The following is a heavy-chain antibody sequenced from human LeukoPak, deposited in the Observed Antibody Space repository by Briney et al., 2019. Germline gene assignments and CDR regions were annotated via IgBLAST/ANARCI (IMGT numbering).Heavy chain of an antibody. D-gene: IGHD5-12*01. CDR1: GFTFSSYW. CDR2: IKQDGSEK. V-gene: IGHV3-7*01. CDR3: ARPGYSGYDDYDAFDI. Sequence: GGSLRLSCAASGFTFSSYWMSWVRQAPGKGLEWVANIKQDGSEKYYVDSVKGRFTISRDNAKNSLYLQMSSLRADDTAVYYCARPGYSGYDDYDAFDIWGQGTMVTVSS. J-gene: IGHJ3*02.